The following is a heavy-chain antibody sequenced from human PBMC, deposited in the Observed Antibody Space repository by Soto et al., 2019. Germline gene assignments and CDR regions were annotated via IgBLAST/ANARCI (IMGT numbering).Heavy chain of an antibody. D-gene: IGHD2-2*01. V-gene: IGHV3-30-3*01. CDR3: AREICSSTSCYDAFDI. CDR2: ISYDGSNK. J-gene: IGHJ3*02. Sequence: GGSLRLSCAASGFTFSSYAMHWVRQAPGKGLEWVAVISYDGSNKYYADSVKGRFTISRDNSKNTLYLQMNSLRAEDTAVYYCAREICSSTSCYDAFDIWGQGTMVTVSS. CDR1: GFTFSSYA.